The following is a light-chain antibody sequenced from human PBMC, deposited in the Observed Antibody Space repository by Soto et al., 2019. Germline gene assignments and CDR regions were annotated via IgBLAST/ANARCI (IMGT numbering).Light chain of an antibody. CDR1: SSNIGAGYD. CDR3: QSFDSRLSGRV. Sequence: QSVLTQPPSVSGAPGQRVTISCTGSSSNIGAGYDVHWYQQLPGTAPKLLVHGNNDRPSGVPDRFSASKSGTSASLAITGLQFEDEADYYCQSFDSRLSGRVFGGGTKLTVL. CDR2: GNN. V-gene: IGLV1-40*01. J-gene: IGLJ2*01.